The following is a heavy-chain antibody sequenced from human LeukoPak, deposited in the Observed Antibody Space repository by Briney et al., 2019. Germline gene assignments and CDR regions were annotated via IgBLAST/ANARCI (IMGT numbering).Heavy chain of an antibody. CDR3: ARALNYYDSRPDAFDI. V-gene: IGHV4-59*08. J-gene: IGHJ3*02. D-gene: IGHD3-22*01. CDR2: IYYSGST. CDR1: GGSISSYY. Sequence: PSETLSLTCTVSGGSISSYYWSWIRQPPGKGLEWIGYIYYSGSTNYNPSLKSRVTISVDTSKNQFSLKLSSVTAADTAVYYCARALNYYDSRPDAFDIWGQGTMVTVSS.